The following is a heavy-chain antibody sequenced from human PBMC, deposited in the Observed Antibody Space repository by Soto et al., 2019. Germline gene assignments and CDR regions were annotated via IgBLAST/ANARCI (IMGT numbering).Heavy chain of an antibody. Sequence: QVQLVESGGGVVQPGRSLRLSCAASGFTFSSYGMHWVRQAPGKGLEWVAIIWYDGSNKYYADSVKGRFTISRDNSKNPLYLQMNSLRAEDTAVYYCARDQGGDYGYFDLWGRGTLVTVSS. CDR1: GFTFSSYG. J-gene: IGHJ2*01. D-gene: IGHD2-21*01. CDR2: IWYDGSNK. V-gene: IGHV3-33*01. CDR3: ARDQGGDYGYFDL.